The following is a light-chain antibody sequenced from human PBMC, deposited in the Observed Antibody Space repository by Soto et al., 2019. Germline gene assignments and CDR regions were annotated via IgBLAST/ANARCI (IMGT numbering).Light chain of an antibody. Sequence: DVQMTQSPSTLSASVGDRVTITCRASQSIGDWLAWFQQKPGRAPKLLIYKASSLESGVSSTFSGSASGTEFTLTISSLQPDDFATYYCQQYYDYSWTFGQGTKVDIK. V-gene: IGKV1-5*03. J-gene: IGKJ1*01. CDR2: KAS. CDR1: QSIGDW. CDR3: QQYYDYSWT.